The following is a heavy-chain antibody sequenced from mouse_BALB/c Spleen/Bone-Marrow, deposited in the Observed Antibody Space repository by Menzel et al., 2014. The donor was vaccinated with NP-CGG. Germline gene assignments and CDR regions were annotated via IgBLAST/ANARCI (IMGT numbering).Heavy chain of an antibody. Sequence: DVKLVESGGGLVKPGGSLKLSCAASGFTFXSYAMSWVRQTPEKRLEWVASISSGGSNYYPDSVKGRFTISRDNARNILYLQMSSLRSEDTAMYYCAGITTVDYWGQGTSVTVSS. CDR3: AGITTVDY. CDR1: GFTFXSYA. V-gene: IGHV5-6-5*01. D-gene: IGHD1-1*01. J-gene: IGHJ4*01. CDR2: ISSGGSN.